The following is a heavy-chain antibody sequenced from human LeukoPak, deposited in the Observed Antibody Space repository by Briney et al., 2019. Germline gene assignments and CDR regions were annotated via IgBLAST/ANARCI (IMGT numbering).Heavy chain of an antibody. D-gene: IGHD3-22*01. J-gene: IGHJ3*02. Sequence: SETLSLTCTVSGGSTSSGDYYWSWIRQPPGKGLEWIGYIYYSGSTYYNPSLKSRVTISLDTSKNQFSLKLSSVTAADTAVYYCARVHDSSGRQNAFDIWGQGTRVTVSS. CDR2: IYYSGST. CDR1: GGSTSSGDYY. CDR3: ARVHDSSGRQNAFDI. V-gene: IGHV4-30-4*08.